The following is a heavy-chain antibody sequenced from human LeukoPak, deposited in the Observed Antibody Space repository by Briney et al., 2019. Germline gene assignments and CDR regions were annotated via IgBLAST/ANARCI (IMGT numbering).Heavy chain of an antibody. D-gene: IGHD3-10*01. CDR2: ISYDGSNK. Sequence: EGSLRLSCAASGFTFSSYGMHWVRQAPGKGLEWVAVISYDGSNKYYADSVKGRFTISRDNSKNTLYLQMNSLRAEDTAVYYCAKDRTPLLWFGELPYWGQGTLVTVSS. J-gene: IGHJ4*02. CDR1: GFTFSSYG. V-gene: IGHV3-30*18. CDR3: AKDRTPLLWFGELPY.